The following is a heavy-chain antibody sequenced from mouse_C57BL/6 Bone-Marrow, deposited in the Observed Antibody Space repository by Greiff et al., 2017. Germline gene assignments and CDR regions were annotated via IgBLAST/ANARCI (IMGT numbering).Heavy chain of an antibody. V-gene: IGHV1-7*01. CDR2: INPSSGYT. Sequence: QVQLKQSGAELAKPGASVELSCKASGYTFTSYWMHWVKQRPGQGLEWIGYINPSSGYTKYNQKFKDKATLTADKSSSTAYMQLSSLTYEDSAVYYCASYYSIRRCYFDYWGQGTTLTVSS. CDR3: ASYYSIRRCYFDY. D-gene: IGHD2-12*01. J-gene: IGHJ2*01. CDR1: GYTFTSYW.